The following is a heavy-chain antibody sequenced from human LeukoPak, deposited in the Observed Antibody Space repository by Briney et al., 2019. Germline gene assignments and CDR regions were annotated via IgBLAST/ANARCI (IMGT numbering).Heavy chain of an antibody. CDR2: IRYDGSNK. CDR1: GFTFSNYP. V-gene: IGHV3-30*02. Sequence: GGSLRLSCTASGFTFSNYPMNWVRQAPGKGLEWVAFIRYDGSNKYYADSVKGRFTISRDNSKNTLYLQMNSLRAEDTAVYYCAKVATYYYDSSGYFDYWGQGTLVTVSS. CDR3: AKVATYYYDSSGYFDY. J-gene: IGHJ4*02. D-gene: IGHD3-22*01.